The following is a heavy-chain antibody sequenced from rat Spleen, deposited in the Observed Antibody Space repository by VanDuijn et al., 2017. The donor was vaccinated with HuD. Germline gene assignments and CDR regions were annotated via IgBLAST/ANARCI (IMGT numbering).Heavy chain of an antibody. CDR1: GFSLMDYS. Sequence: VQLKESGPGLVQPSQTLSLTCTVSGFSLMDYSVHWVRQPPGKGLQWMGVIWTGGSITYNSLLKSRLSISRDTSKSQVFLKMNSLQTEDTATYYCVRDGGELGYWGQGLMVTVSS. V-gene: IGHV2S63*01. CDR3: VRDGGELGY. D-gene: IGHD5-1*01. J-gene: IGHJ2*01. CDR2: IWTGGSI.